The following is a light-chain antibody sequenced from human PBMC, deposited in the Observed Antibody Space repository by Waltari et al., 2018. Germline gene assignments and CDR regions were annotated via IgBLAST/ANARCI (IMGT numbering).Light chain of an antibody. J-gene: IGLJ2*01. V-gene: IGLV2-14*03. CDR2: DVS. Sequence: QSALTQPSSVSGSPGQSITIFCTGTSSDGGGYTYFSCYQQHPGKAPRLMIYDVSKRTSGVSNRFSGSKSGNTASLTICGLQAEDDADYPCTSYKTNNIPFGGGHQLNVL. CDR3: TSYKTNNIP. CDR1: SSDGGGYTY.